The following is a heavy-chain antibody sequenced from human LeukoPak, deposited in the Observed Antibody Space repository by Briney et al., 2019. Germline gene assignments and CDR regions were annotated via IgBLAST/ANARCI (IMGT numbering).Heavy chain of an antibody. CDR2: IIPNTGGT. V-gene: IGHV1-2*02. CDR1: GYSFSGFY. D-gene: IGHD6-19*01. CDR3: AREWLIVVTGTGHLDY. Sequence: ASVKVSCKASGYSFSGFYMHWVRQAPGQGLEWMGWIIPNTGGTNYAQKFQGRVTMTRGTTISTAYMELSSLRSDDTAVYYCAREWLIVVTGTGHLDYWGQGTLVTVSS. J-gene: IGHJ4*02.